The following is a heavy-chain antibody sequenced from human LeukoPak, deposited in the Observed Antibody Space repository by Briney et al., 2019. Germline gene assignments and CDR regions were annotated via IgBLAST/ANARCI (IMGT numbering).Heavy chain of an antibody. J-gene: IGHJ6*02. D-gene: IGHD6-6*01. CDR1: AGSINNYY. CDR2: IYYSGST. V-gene: IGHV4-59*01. CDR3: ARVAARYVGMDV. Sequence: RPSETLSLTCTVSAGSINNYYWSWIRQPPGKGLEWIGYIYYSGSTNYNPSLKSRVTISVDTSKKQVSLNLSSVTAAVTAVYYCARVAARYVGMDVWGQGSTVTVSS.